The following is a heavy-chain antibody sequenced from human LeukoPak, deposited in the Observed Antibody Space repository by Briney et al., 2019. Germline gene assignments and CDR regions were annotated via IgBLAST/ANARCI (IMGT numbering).Heavy chain of an antibody. CDR1: GFTISNCS. CDR3: ARDGSPWTLLWSYYFDF. V-gene: IGHV3-30*04. CDR2: ISYDGSSI. Sequence: GGSLRLSCAASGFTISNCSMHWVRQSPGKGLEWVAVISYDGSSIYYADSVKGRFTISRDNSRDTLYLQMNSLTPEDTAVYYCARDGSPWTLLWSYYFDFWGQGTLVTVSS. D-gene: IGHD2-2*03. J-gene: IGHJ4*02.